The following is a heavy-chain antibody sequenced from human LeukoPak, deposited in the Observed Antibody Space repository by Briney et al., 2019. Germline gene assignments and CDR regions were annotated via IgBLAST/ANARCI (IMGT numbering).Heavy chain of an antibody. CDR1: GGSFSGYY. Sequence: NPSETLSLTCAVYGGSFSGYYWSWIRQPAGKGLEWIGRIYTSGSTNYNPSLKSRVTMSVDTSKNQFSLKLSSVTAADTAVYYCARVRNSQYYDFWSGYYGWFDPWGQGTLVTVSS. V-gene: IGHV4-59*10. CDR2: IYTSGST. J-gene: IGHJ5*02. CDR3: ARVRNSQYYDFWSGYYGWFDP. D-gene: IGHD3-3*01.